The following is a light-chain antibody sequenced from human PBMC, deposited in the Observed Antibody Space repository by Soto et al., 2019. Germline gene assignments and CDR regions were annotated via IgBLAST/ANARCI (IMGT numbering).Light chain of an antibody. J-gene: IGLJ2*01. CDR2: DNN. CDR1: SSNIGNSH. Sequence: QFVLTQPPSMSAAPGQKVTISCSGSSSNIGNSHVSWYQQLPGTAPKLLIYDNNDRPSGIPDRFSGSKSGTSATLGITGLQTGDEADYYCATWDRSLSAVVFGGGTKLTVL. CDR3: ATWDRSLSAVV. V-gene: IGLV1-51*01.